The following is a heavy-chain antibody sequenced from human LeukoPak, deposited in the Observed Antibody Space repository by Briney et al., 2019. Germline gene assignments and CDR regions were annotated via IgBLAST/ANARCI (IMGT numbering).Heavy chain of an antibody. J-gene: IGHJ4*02. CDR1: GFTFSSYW. V-gene: IGHV3-7*01. Sequence: GGSLRLSCAAFGFTFSSYWMSWVRQAPGKGLEWVANIKQDGSEKYYVDSVKGRFTISRDNAKNSLYLQMNSLRAEDTAVYYCARAPSPVSYYYDSSGYNFFDYWGQGTLVTVSS. CDR3: ARAPSPVSYYYDSSGYNFFDY. CDR2: IKQDGSEK. D-gene: IGHD3-22*01.